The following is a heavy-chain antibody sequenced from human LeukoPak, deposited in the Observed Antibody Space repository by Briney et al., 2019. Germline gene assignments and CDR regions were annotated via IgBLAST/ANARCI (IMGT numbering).Heavy chain of an antibody. V-gene: IGHV4-31*02. CDR2: ST. J-gene: IGHJ5*02. CDR3: ARDGPQLLWFGESINWFDP. D-gene: IGHD3-10*01. Sequence: STYYNPSLKSRVTISVDTSKNQFSLKLSSVTAADTAVYYCARDGPQLLWFGESINWFDPWGQGTLVTVSS.